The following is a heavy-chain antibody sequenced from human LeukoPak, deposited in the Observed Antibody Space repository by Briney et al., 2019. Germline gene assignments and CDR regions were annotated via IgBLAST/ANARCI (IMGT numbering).Heavy chain of an antibody. J-gene: IGHJ1*01. D-gene: IGHD3-22*01. CDR1: EFTLGSYA. CDR3: AKYHNPDSTGPFH. Sequence: EGSLRLSCAASEFTLGSYAMSWVRQAPGKGLEWFSGISANGGNTHYAESVRGRFIISRDNSKNTLYLQMNSLRAGDTALYFCAKYHNPDSTGPFHWGQGTLVTVSS. CDR2: ISANGGNT. V-gene: IGHV3-23*01.